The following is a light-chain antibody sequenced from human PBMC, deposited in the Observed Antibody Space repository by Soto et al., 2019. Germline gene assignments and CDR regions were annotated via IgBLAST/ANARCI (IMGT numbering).Light chain of an antibody. CDR1: QSVGSN. CDR3: QQYNNWPPDRT. CDR2: GAS. J-gene: IGKJ1*01. V-gene: IGKV3-15*01. Sequence: EIVMTQSPATLSVSPGERATLSCRASQSVGSNLAWYQQKPGQAPRLLIYGASTRATGIPARFSGSGSGTEFTLTIGSLQSEDFAIYVCQQYNNWPPDRTFGQGTKVEIK.